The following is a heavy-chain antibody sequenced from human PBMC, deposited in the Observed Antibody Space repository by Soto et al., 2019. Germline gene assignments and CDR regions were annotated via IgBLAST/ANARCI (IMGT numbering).Heavy chain of an antibody. D-gene: IGHD2-15*01. Sequence: GGSLRLSCSPAAFTFSTCWLHWFRQAPGKGLVWVSRINSDGSSTGYADSVMGRFTISRDNAKNTLYLQMNSLRAEDTAVYYCARDQGYCSGGRSYVAGYWGQGT. CDR1: AFTFSTCW. CDR2: INSDGSST. CDR3: ARDQGYCSGGRSYVAGY. V-gene: IGHV3-74*01. J-gene: IGHJ4*02.